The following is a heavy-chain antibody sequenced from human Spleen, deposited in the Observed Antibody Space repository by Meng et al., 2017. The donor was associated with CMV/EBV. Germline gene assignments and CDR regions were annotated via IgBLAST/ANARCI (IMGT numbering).Heavy chain of an antibody. D-gene: IGHD3-3*01. J-gene: IGHJ5*02. CDR1: GFTFDDYA. CDR2: INWNSGSV. V-gene: IGHV3-9*01. CDR3: ARPNLDHDFWSALRGWFDP. Sequence: GGSLRLSCAAFGFTFDDYAMHWVWQAQGKGLEWVSGINWNSGSVGYADSVKGRFTISKDNAKNSLYLQMNSLRAEDTALYYCARPNLDHDFWSALRGWFDPWGQGALVTVSS.